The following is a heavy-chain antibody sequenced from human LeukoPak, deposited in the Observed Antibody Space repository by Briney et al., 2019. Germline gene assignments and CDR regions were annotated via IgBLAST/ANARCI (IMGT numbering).Heavy chain of an antibody. CDR1: GYTFTGYY. CDR3: ARLGGYFDWLLYSFLDY. CDR2: INPNSGGT. Sequence: ASVKVSCKASGYTFTGYYMHWVRQAPGQGLEWMGWINPNSGGTNYAQKFQGRVTMTRDTSISTAYMELSSLRSEDTAVYYCARLGGYFDWLLYSFLDYWGQGTLVTVSS. D-gene: IGHD3-9*01. J-gene: IGHJ4*02. V-gene: IGHV1-2*02.